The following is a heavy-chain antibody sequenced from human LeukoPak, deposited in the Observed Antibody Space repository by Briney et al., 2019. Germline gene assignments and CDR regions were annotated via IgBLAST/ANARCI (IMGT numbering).Heavy chain of an antibody. J-gene: IGHJ5*02. CDR2: ISDSGGNT. Sequence: PGGSLRLSCAASGFTFSSYAMSWVRQAPGKGLEWVSGISDSGGNTYYAGSVKGRFTIPRDNSKNMLYLQMNSLRAEDTAVYYCAKKIPTSFDPWGQGTLVTVSS. CDR1: GFTFSSYA. CDR3: AKKIPTSFDP. V-gene: IGHV3-23*01.